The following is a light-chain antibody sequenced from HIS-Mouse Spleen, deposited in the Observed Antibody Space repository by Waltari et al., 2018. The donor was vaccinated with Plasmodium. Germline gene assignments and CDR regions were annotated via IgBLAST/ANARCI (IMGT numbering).Light chain of an antibody. CDR3: QAWDSSIGV. Sequence: SYELTQPPSVSVSPGQTASITCSGDKLGDKYACWYQQKPGQSPVRVIYQDSKRPSGIPERFSGSNSGNTATLTISGTQAMDEADYYCQAWDSSIGVFGGGTKLTVL. J-gene: IGLJ2*01. V-gene: IGLV3-1*01. CDR2: QDS. CDR1: KLGDKY.